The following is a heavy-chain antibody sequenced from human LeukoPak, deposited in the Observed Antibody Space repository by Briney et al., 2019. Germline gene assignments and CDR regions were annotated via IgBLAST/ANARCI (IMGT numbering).Heavy chain of an antibody. D-gene: IGHD1-26*01. V-gene: IGHV3-23*01. J-gene: IGHJ4*02. CDR3: AEMGATIFPYYFDY. Sequence: GGSLRLSCVASGFTFSSYAMSWVRQAPGKGLEWVSAISGSGVTTHYAGSVKGRFSISRDNSKNTLYLQMNSLRAEDTAVYYCAEMGATIFPYYFDYWGQGTLVTVSS. CDR2: ISGSGVTT. CDR1: GFTFSSYA.